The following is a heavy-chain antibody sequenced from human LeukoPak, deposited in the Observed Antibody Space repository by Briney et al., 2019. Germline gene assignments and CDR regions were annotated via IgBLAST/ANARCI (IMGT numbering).Heavy chain of an antibody. CDR2: IYHSGST. D-gene: IGHD1-26*01. J-gene: IGHJ4*02. V-gene: IGHV4-38-2*02. CDR3: ARSNSGSYFPIDY. Sequence: SETLSLTCTVSGYSISSGYYWGWIRQPPGKGLEWIGSIYHSGSTYYNPSLKSRVTISVDTSKNQFSLKLSSVTAADTAVYYCARSNSGSYFPIDYWGQGTLVTVYS. CDR1: GYSISSGYY.